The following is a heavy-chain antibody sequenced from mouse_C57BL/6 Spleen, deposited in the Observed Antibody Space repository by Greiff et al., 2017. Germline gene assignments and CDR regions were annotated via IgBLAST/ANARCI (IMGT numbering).Heavy chain of an antibody. V-gene: IGHV1-15*01. J-gene: IGHJ3*01. CDR1: GYTFTDYE. CDR3: TRWGYYGPWFAY. Sequence: QVQLKQSGAELVRPGASVTLSCKASGYTFTDYEMHWVKQTPVHGLEWIGAIDPETGGTAYNQKFKGKAILTADKSSSTAYMELRSLTSEDSAVYYYTRWGYYGPWFAYWGQGTLVTVSA. CDR2: IDPETGGT. D-gene: IGHD1-2*01.